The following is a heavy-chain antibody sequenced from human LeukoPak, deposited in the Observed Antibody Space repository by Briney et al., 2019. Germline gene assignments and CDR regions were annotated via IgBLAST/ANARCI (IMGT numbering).Heavy chain of an antibody. V-gene: IGHV3-30*02. J-gene: IGHJ5*02. D-gene: IGHD3-22*01. CDR2: IRYDGKEK. Sequence: GGSLRLSCAASGFAFSNYAMHWVRQAPGKGLEWVAFIRYDGKEKYYVDSVKGRFTISRDNSKNTLYLQMNSLRAEDTAVYYCAKGRGGYYDSGLDPWGQGTLVTVSS. CDR3: AKGRGGYYDSGLDP. CDR1: GFAFSNYA.